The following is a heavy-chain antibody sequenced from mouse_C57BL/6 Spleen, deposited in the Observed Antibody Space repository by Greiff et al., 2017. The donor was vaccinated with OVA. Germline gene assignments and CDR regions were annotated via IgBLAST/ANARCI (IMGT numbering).Heavy chain of an antibody. CDR1: GYTFTDYE. J-gene: IGHJ2*01. V-gene: IGHV1-34*01. Sequence: EVKLMESGAELVRPGASVTLSCKASGYTFTDYEMHWVKQSHGKSLEWIGDINPNNGGTSYNQKFKGKATLTVDKSSSTAYMELRSLTSEDSAVYYCARLRSNGLDYWGQGTTLTVSS. CDR3: ARLRSNGLDY. CDR2: INPNNGGT. D-gene: IGHD2-5*01.